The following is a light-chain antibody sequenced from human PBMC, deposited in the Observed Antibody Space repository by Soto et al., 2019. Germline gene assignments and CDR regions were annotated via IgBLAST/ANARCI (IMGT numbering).Light chain of an antibody. CDR3: QQYYTYPWT. CDR2: AAS. J-gene: IGKJ1*01. Sequence: DIQMTQSPSSLSASVGDRVTITCRASQNIDNFLNWYQHKPGTAPKLLIFAASTLHSGVPSRFSGSGSGTDFTLTISGLQPDDFATYYCQQYYTYPWTFGHGTKVDIK. V-gene: IGKV1-16*01. CDR1: QNIDNF.